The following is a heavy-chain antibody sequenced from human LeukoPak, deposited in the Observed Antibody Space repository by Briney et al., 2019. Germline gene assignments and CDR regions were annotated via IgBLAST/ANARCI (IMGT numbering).Heavy chain of an antibody. Sequence: GGSLRLSCAASGFTFSSYAMHWVRQAPGKGLEWVAVISYDGSNKYYADSVKGRFTISRDNSKNTLYLQMNSLRAEDTAVYYCAKEDQVAAGYYFDYWGQGTLVTVSS. V-gene: IGHV3-30*04. CDR2: ISYDGSNK. D-gene: IGHD6-13*01. CDR3: AKEDQVAAGYYFDY. CDR1: GFTFSSYA. J-gene: IGHJ4*02.